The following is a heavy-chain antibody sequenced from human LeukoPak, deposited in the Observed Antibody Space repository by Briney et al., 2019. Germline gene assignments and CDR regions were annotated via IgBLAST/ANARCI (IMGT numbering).Heavy chain of an antibody. CDR3: EREGILGAVDY. V-gene: IGHV4-34*01. CDR1: GGSFSGYY. J-gene: IGHJ4*02. CDR2: INHSGST. D-gene: IGHD1-26*01. Sequence: SETLSLTCAVYGGSFSGYYWSWIRQPPGKGLEWIGEINHSGSTNYNPSLKSRVTISVDTSKNQFSLKLSSVTAADTAVYYCEREGILGAVDYWGQGTLVTVSS.